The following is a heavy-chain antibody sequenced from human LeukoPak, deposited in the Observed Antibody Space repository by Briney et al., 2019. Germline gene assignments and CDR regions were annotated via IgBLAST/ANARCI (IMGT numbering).Heavy chain of an antibody. CDR2: INHSGST. CDR3: ASGAFLRERENNWFDP. Sequence: PSETLSLTCAVYGGSFSGYYWSWIRQPPGKGLEWIGEINHSGSTNYNPSLKSRVTISVDTSKNQFSLKLSSVTAADTAVYYCASGAFLRERENNWFDPWGQGTLVTVSS. J-gene: IGHJ5*02. V-gene: IGHV4-34*01. CDR1: GGSFSGYY. D-gene: IGHD1-1*01.